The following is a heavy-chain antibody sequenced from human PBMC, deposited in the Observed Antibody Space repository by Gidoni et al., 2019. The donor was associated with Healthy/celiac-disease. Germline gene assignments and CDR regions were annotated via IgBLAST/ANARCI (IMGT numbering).Heavy chain of an antibody. CDR1: GFTFDDYA. D-gene: IGHD2-21*01. CDR2: ISWNSGSI. J-gene: IGHJ4*02. V-gene: IGHV3-9*01. Sequence: EVQLVESGGGLVQPGRSLRLSCAASGFTFDDYAMHWVRQAPGKGLEWVSGISWNSGSIGYADSVKGRFTISRDNAKNSLYLQMNSLRAEDTALYYCAKDFSDYNSFDYWGQGTLVTVSS. CDR3: AKDFSDYNSFDY.